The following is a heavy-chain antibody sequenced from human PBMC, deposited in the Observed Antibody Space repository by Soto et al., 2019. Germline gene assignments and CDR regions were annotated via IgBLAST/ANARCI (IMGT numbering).Heavy chain of an antibody. Sequence: PSETLSLTCAVYGGSFSGYYWSWIRQPPGKGLEWIGEINHSGSTNYNPSLKSRVTISVDTSKNQFSLKLSSVTAADTAVYYCARARSYDFWSGYRRNYYYYYMDVWGKGTTVTVSS. V-gene: IGHV4-34*01. CDR3: ARARSYDFWSGYRRNYYYYYMDV. CDR1: GGSFSGYY. CDR2: INHSGST. D-gene: IGHD3-3*01. J-gene: IGHJ6*03.